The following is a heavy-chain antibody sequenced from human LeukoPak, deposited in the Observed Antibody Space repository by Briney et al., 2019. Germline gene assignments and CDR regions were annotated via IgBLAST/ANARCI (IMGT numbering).Heavy chain of an antibody. CDR3: ARDGASYCSSTSCWFDP. J-gene: IGHJ5*02. Sequence: SQTLSLTCTVSGGSISSGGYYWSWIRQHPGEGLEWIGYIYYSGSTYYNPSLKSRVTISVDTSKNQFSLKLSSVTAADTAVYYCARDGASYCSSTSCWFDPWGQGTLVTVSS. CDR1: GGSISSGGYY. D-gene: IGHD2-2*01. V-gene: IGHV4-31*03. CDR2: IYYSGST.